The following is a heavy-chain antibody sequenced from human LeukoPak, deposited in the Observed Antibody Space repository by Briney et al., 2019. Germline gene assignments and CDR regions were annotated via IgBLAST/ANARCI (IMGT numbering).Heavy chain of an antibody. D-gene: IGHD2-2*01. V-gene: IGHV1-2*02. J-gene: IGHJ4*02. CDR1: GYTFTGHY. CDR3: ARDGDCSSTSCYDY. Sequence: ASVKVSCKASGYTFTGHYMHWVRQAPAQGHEWMGCINPNSGGTNYSQKFQGRVTITRDTSISTAYMELSRLRSDDTAVYYCARDGDCSSTSCYDYWGQGTLVTVSS. CDR2: INPNSGGT.